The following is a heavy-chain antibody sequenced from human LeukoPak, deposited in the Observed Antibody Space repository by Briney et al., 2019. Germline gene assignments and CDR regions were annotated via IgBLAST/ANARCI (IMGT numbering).Heavy chain of an antibody. CDR2: IIPIFGTA. CDR1: GGTFSSYA. V-gene: IGHV1-69*13. CDR3: ARSIAAAGLYDAFDI. D-gene: IGHD6-13*01. J-gene: IGHJ3*02. Sequence: GASVKVSCKASGGTFSSYAISWVRQAPGQGLEWMGGIIPIFGTANYAQKFQGRVTITADESTSTAYMELSSLRSEDTAVYYCARSIAAAGLYDAFDIWGQGTMVTVSS.